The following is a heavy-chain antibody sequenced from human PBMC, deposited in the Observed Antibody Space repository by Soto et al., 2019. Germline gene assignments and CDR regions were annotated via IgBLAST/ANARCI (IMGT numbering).Heavy chain of an antibody. CDR3: VSGPGTTADY. CDR1: GGSISSTRYY. Sequence: SETLSLTCTVSGGSISSTRYYWGWIRQPPGKGLEWIGTTYYTGSTYYNPSLRSRVTISVDMSKNQFSLKVRSVTAADTAVYYCVSGPGTTADYWGQGTLVTVSS. D-gene: IGHD1-1*01. V-gene: IGHV4-39*01. J-gene: IGHJ4*02. CDR2: TYYTGST.